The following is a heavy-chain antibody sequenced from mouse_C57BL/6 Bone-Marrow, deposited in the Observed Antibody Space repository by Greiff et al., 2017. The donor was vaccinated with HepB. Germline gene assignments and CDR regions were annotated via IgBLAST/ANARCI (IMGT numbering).Heavy chain of an antibody. Sequence: VQLQQPGAELVKPGASVKLSCKASGYTFTSYWMQWVKQRPGQGLEWIGEIDPSDSYTNYNQKFKGKATLTVDTSSSTAYMQLSSLTSEDSAVYYCARAVVGGDFDYWGQGTTLTVSS. CDR2: IDPSDSYT. V-gene: IGHV1-50*01. CDR3: ARAVVGGDFDY. CDR1: GYTFTSYW. D-gene: IGHD1-1*01. J-gene: IGHJ2*01.